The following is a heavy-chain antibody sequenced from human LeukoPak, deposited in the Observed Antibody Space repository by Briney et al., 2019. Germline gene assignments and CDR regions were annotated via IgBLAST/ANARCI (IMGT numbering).Heavy chain of an antibody. CDR3: GKTTVGYSSGQKPAWPVDY. D-gene: IGHD5-18*01. J-gene: IGHJ4*02. V-gene: IGHV3-23*01. Sequence: GGSLRLSCEASGFTFGSHAMYWVRQAPGKGLKWVAGIFGSGGSPHYADPVKGRFTISRDNSRNTVYLQINSLRAEDTAVYYCGKTTVGYSSGQKPAWPVDYWGQGTLVTVSS. CDR2: IFGSGGSP. CDR1: GFTFGSHA.